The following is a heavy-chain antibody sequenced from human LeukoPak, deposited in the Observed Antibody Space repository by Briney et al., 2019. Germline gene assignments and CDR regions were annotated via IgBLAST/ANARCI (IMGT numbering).Heavy chain of an antibody. CDR2: ISDTGGST. V-gene: IGHV3-23*01. Sequence: QPGGSLRLSCAASGFTFSSYAMSWVRQAPGKGLEWVSSISDTGGSTYYADSVKGRFTISRDNLKNTLYLQMNSLRDEDTAVYYCARLVHSSGWYEGYYYYYMDVWGKGTTVTVSS. CDR1: GFTFSSYA. CDR3: ARLVHSSGWYEGYYYYYMDV. J-gene: IGHJ6*03. D-gene: IGHD6-19*01.